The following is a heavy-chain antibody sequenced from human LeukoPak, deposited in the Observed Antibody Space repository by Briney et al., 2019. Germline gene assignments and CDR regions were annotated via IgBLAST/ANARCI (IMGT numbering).Heavy chain of an antibody. Sequence: GGSLRLSCAASGFTFRNYGMHWVRQAPGKGLEWVAIIYYDGSKKYYAESVKGRFAISKDNSRNTLYLEMNSLRAEDTAVYYCARGDGCSTSCHYYYYYYGMDVWGQGTTVTVSS. CDR1: GFTFRNYG. D-gene: IGHD2-2*01. CDR2: IYYDGSKK. V-gene: IGHV3-30*02. J-gene: IGHJ6*02. CDR3: ARGDGCSTSCHYYYYYYGMDV.